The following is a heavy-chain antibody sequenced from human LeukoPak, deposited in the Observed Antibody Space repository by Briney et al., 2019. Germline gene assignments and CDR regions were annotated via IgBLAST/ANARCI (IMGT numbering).Heavy chain of an antibody. CDR1: GFTFSSYA. CDR2: ISGSGGST. J-gene: IGHJ4*02. D-gene: IGHD3-3*01. V-gene: IGHV3-23*01. Sequence: GGSLRLSCAASGFTFSSYAMSWVRQAPGEGLEWVSAISGSGGSTYYADSVKGRFTISRDNSKNTLYLQMNSLRAEDTAFYYCAKAELGVDTFFDYWGQGTLVTVSS. CDR3: AKAELGVDTFFDY.